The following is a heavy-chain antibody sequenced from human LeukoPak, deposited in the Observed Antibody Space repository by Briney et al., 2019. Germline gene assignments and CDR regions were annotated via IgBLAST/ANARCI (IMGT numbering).Heavy chain of an antibody. V-gene: IGHV3-30*02. D-gene: IGHD3-10*01. CDR2: IRYDGSNK. CDR3: ARRYYYGAGSLDV. J-gene: IGHJ6*04. CDR1: GFTFSSYG. Sequence: GGSLRLSCAASGFTFSSYGMHWVRQAPGKGLEWVAFIRYDGSNKYYADSAKGRFTISRDNSKNTLYLQMNSLRAEDTAVYYCARRYYYGAGSLDVWGKGTSVTVSS.